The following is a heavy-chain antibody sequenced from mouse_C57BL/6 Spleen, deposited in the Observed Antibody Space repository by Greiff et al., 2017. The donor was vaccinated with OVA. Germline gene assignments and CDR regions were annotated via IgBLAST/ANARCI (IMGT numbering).Heavy chain of an antibody. CDR2: IWSDGST. CDR1: GFSLTSYG. V-gene: IGHV2-6-1*01. J-gene: IGHJ4*01. CDR3: ARQSTETWAMDY. Sequence: VMLVESGPGLVAPSQSLSITCTVSGFSLTSYGVPWVRQTPGKGLEWLVVIWSDGSTTYNSALKSRLSISKDNSKSQVFLKMNSLQTDDTAMYYCARQSTETWAMDYWGQGTSVTVSS.